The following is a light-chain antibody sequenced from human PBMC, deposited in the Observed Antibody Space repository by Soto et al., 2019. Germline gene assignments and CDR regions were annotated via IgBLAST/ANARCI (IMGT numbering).Light chain of an antibody. J-gene: IGKJ5*01. CDR1: QSVSSN. CDR3: QQDNNWLIT. CDR2: GAS. V-gene: IGKV3-15*01. Sequence: EIVMTQSPATLSVSPGERATLSCRASQSVSSNLAWYQQKPCQAPRLLIYGASTRATGIPARFSGSGSGTEFTLTISSLQSEDFAVYYCQQDNNWLITFGQGTRLEIK.